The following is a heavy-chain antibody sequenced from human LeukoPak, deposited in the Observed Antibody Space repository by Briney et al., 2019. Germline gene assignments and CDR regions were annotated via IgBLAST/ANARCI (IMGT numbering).Heavy chain of an antibody. CDR3: AKDYCTNGVCYEDYFDY. CDR2: ISGSGGAT. CDR1: GFTFSSYG. V-gene: IGHV3-23*01. Sequence: GGSLRLSCAASGFTFSSYGMHWVRQAPGKGLEWVSGISGSGGATYYADSVKGRFTISRDNSKNTLYLQMNSLRAEDTAVYYCAKDYCTNGVCYEDYFDYWGQGTLVTVSS. J-gene: IGHJ4*02. D-gene: IGHD2-8*01.